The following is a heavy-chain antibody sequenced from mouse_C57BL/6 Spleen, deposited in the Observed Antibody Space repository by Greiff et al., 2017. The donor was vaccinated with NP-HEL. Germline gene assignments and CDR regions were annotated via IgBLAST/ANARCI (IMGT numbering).Heavy chain of an antibody. CDR2: IDPANGNT. J-gene: IGHJ4*01. CDR1: GFNFKNTY. D-gene: IGHD2-1*01. CDR3: ASLYYGNYVPYAMAY. Sequence: VQLQQSVAELVRPGASVKLSCTASGFNFKNTYMHWVKQRPEQGLEWIGRIDPANGNTKYAPKFQGKAILTADTSSNTAYLQLSSLTSEDTAIYYCASLYYGNYVPYAMAYWGQGTSVTVSS. V-gene: IGHV14-3*01.